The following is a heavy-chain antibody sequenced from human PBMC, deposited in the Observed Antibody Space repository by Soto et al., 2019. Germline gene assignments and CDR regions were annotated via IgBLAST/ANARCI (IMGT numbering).Heavy chain of an antibody. Sequence: QVQLQESGPGLVKPSGTLSLTCAVSGVSIGSHDWWTWVRQPPGKGLEWIGESHQSGYTHYNSSLESRVTVSLDKSKNNFSLQLNSVTVADTAVYYCATRDTGRVYWGQGTLVTVSS. CDR3: ATRDTGRVY. V-gene: IGHV4-4*02. CDR1: GVSIGSHDW. D-gene: IGHD2-2*02. CDR2: SHQSGYT. J-gene: IGHJ4*02.